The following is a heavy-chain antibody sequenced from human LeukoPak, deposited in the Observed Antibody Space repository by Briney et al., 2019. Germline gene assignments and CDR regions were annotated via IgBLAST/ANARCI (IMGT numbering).Heavy chain of an antibody. CDR3: AKDLMTGSSTSIYYYYGMDV. CDR1: GFTFSSYA. CDR2: ISGSGGST. J-gene: IGHJ6*02. Sequence: GGSLRLSWAASGFTFSSYAMSWVRKAPGKGLGWVSAISGSGGSTYYADSVKGRFTISRDNSKNTLYLQMNSLRAEDTAVYYCAKDLMTGSSTSIYYYYGMDVWGQGTTVTVSS. D-gene: IGHD2-2*01. V-gene: IGHV3-23*01.